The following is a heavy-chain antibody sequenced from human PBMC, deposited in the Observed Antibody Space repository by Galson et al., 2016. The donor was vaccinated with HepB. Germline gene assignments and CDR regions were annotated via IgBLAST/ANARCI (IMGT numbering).Heavy chain of an antibody. D-gene: IGHD1-14*01. CDR2: VFWDDHK. V-gene: IGHV2-5*05. CDR3: AHTGPPRTDDDHRPWSFDL. J-gene: IGHJ2*01. CDR1: GFSLSSRGVG. Sequence: PALVKPTQTLTLTCTFSGFSLSSRGVGVGWIRQPPGKALEWFALVFWDDHKRYGPSLQSRLTITKDTSKNQVVLTMTNIDPVDTATYYCAHTGPPRTDDDHRPWSFDLLGRGTLVTVSS.